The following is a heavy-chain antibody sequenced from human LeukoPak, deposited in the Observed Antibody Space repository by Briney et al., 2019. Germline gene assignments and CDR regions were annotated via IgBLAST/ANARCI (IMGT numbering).Heavy chain of an antibody. J-gene: IGHJ4*02. CDR2: ISGSGGST. V-gene: IGHV3-23*01. CDR3: AKDEVAVAEPYYFDY. D-gene: IGHD6-19*01. Sequence: LSGGSLRLSCAASGFTFSSYAMSWVRQAPGKGPEWVSAISGSGGSTYYADSVKGRFTISRDNSKNTLYLQMNSLRAEDTAVYYCAKDEVAVAEPYYFDYWGREPWSPSP. CDR1: GFTFSSYA.